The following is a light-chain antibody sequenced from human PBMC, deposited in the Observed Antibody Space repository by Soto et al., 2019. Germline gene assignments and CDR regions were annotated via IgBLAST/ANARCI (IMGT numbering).Light chain of an antibody. CDR2: DAS. CDR3: LQDYNYPWT. J-gene: IGKJ1*01. CDR1: QGIRND. V-gene: IGKV1-6*01. Sequence: AIQMTQSPSSLSASVGDRVTITCRASQGIRNDLGWYQQKPGKAPKLLIYDASSLQSGVPSRFSSSGSGTDFTLTISSLQPEDFATYYCLQDYNYPWTFGQGTKVEIK.